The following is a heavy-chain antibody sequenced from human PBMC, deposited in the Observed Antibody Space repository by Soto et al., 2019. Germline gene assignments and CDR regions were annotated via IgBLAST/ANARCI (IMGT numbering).Heavy chain of an antibody. D-gene: IGHD3-10*01. CDR1: GFSLTTSGLG. J-gene: IGHJ6*02. CDR3: AHSGGAAYYYYAMDV. CDR2: IYWNDDK. V-gene: IGHV2-5*01. Sequence: SGPTLVNPTQTLTLTCTFSGFSLTTSGLGVGWIRQPPGEALEWLALIYWNDDKRYSPSLKSRLTITRDPSNNQVVLTMTNMDPVDTATYYCAHSGGAAYYYYAMDVWGQGTTVTVSS.